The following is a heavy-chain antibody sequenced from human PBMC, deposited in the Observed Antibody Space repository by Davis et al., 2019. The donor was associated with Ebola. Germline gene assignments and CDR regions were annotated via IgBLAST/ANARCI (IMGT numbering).Heavy chain of an antibody. CDR1: GFTFSSYE. Sequence: GGSLRLSCAASGFTFSSYEMNWVRQAPGKGLEWVSYISSSGSTIYYADSVKGRFTISRDNAKNSLYLQMNSLRAEDTAVYYCAREVTGTTLSYYYYYGMDVWGQGTTVTVSS. J-gene: IGHJ6*02. CDR3: AREVTGTTLSYYYYYGMDV. CDR2: ISSSGSTI. D-gene: IGHD1-20*01. V-gene: IGHV3-48*03.